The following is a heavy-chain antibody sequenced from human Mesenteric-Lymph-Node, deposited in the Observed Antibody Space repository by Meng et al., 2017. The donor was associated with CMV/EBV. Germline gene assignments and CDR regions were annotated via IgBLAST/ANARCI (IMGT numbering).Heavy chain of an antibody. CDR3: ARDGDYYDSSGYNPFDY. CDR2: IYYSGST. D-gene: IGHD3-22*01. J-gene: IGHJ4*02. V-gene: IGHV4-39*07. CDR1: GGSISSSSYY. Sequence: QLQLQESGPGLVKPSETLSLTVTVPGGSISSSSYYWGWIRQPPGKGLEWIGSIYYSGSTYYNPSLKSRVTISVDTSKNQFSLKLSSVTAADTAVYYCARDGDYYDSSGYNPFDYWGQGTLVTVSS.